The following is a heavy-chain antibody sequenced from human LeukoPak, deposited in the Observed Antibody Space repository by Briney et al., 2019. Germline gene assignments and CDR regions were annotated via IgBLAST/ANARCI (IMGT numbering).Heavy chain of an antibody. Sequence: GGSLRLSCAASGFSFSSYAMNWIRQAPGKGLEWVSGGHSDGTTYYADSVKGRFTISRDNSKNTLSLHMSSLRAEDTAVYYCAKGSRIAARPTIWFDSWGQGTLVTDSS. CDR1: GFSFSSYA. D-gene: IGHD6-6*01. CDR2: GHSDGTT. J-gene: IGHJ5*01. V-gene: IGHV3-23*01. CDR3: AKGSRIAARPTIWFDS.